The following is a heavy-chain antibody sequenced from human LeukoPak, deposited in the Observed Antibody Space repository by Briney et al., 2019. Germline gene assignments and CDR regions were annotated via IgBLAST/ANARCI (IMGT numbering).Heavy chain of an antibody. CDR2: IWYDGSNK. V-gene: IGHV3-33*06. Sequence: GGSLRLSCAASGFTFSSYGMHCVRQAPGKALEWVAVIWYDGSNKYYADSVKGRFTISRDNSKNTLYLQMNSLRAEDTAVYYCAKDRANYYYDSSVLDYWGQGTLVTVSS. D-gene: IGHD3-22*01. CDR1: GFTFSSYG. J-gene: IGHJ4*02. CDR3: AKDRANYYYDSSVLDY.